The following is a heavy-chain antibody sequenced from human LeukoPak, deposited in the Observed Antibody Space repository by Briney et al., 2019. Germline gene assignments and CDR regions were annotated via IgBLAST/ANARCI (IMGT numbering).Heavy chain of an antibody. CDR3: ARHKDGYNSPLGY. CDR1: GYSFTTYW. Sequence: EESLKISCKGSGYSFTTYWIGWVRQMPGKGLEWMGFIYLGDSDTRYSPSFQGQVTISADKSISTAYLQWSSLKASDTAMYYCARHKDGYNSPLGYWGQGTLVTVSS. D-gene: IGHD5-24*01. J-gene: IGHJ4*02. V-gene: IGHV5-51*01. CDR2: IYLGDSDT.